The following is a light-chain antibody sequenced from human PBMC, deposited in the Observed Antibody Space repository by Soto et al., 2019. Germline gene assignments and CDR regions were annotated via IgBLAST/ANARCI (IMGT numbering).Light chain of an antibody. CDR1: STDVGCSND. CDR2: DVN. J-gene: IGLJ1*01. V-gene: IGLV2-14*03. Sequence: QSVLAQPSSVSGSPGQSLTISCRGTSTDVGCSNDVSWYQHLQGKVPKLIIYDVNHRPSGGSNLISGSKSGNKSSMKISNIEGDDESDYYCGADTSTETPLVLGTGTKVRVL. CDR3: GADTSTETPLV.